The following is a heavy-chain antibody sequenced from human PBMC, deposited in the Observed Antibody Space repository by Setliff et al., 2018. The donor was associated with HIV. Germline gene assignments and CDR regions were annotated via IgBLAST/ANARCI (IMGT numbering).Heavy chain of an antibody. D-gene: IGHD3-3*01. V-gene: IGHV1-3*03. J-gene: IGHJ4*02. CDR2: INAGNGNT. Sequence: ASVKVSCKASGYTFTSYAMHWVRQAPGQRLEWMGWINAGNGNTKYSQEFQGRVTLTRDTSASTAYMELSSLRSEDMAVYSCARGSEAYYDFWSGYYPFDYWGQGTLVTVSS. CDR1: GYTFTSYA. CDR3: ARGSEAYYDFWSGYYPFDY.